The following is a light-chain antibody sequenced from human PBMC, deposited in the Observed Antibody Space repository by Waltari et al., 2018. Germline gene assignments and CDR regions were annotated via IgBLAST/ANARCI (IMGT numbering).Light chain of an antibody. Sequence: DIQMTQFPTSLSASVEDRVTITCRASQTITNYLNWYQQKSGKDPRLLIYGASNLQGGVPSRFRSSGSGTDFTLTISNLQPEDFATYYCQQTYITPRTFGQGTKVEIK. J-gene: IGKJ1*01. CDR2: GAS. V-gene: IGKV1-39*01. CDR3: QQTYITPRT. CDR1: QTITNY.